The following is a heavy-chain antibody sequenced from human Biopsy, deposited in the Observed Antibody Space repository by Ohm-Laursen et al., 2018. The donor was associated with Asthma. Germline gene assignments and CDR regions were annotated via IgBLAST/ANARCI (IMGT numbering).Heavy chain of an antibody. V-gene: IGHV1-69*13. Sequence: GASVKVSCKASGDSFSNYAISWVRQAPVQGLEWMGGLIPVLGTPDHAQMFEGRVTITADESTSTAYMELSSLSSEDTAVYYCARGYSGSDRIVYYYSGLEVWGQGTTVTVSS. D-gene: IGHD5-12*01. CDR3: ARGYSGSDRIVYYYSGLEV. CDR2: LIPVLGTP. CDR1: GDSFSNYA. J-gene: IGHJ6*02.